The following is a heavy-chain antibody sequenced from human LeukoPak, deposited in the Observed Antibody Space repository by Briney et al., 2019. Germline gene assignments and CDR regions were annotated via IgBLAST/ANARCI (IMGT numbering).Heavy chain of an antibody. CDR1: GYTFTSYY. J-gene: IGHJ4*02. Sequence: ASVKVSCKASGYTFTSYYMHWVRQAPGQGLEWMGIINPSGGSTSYAQKFQGRVTMTRDTSTSTVYMELSSLRSEDTAVYYCARFLTDRMVRGGFDYWGQGTLVTVSS. D-gene: IGHD3-10*01. CDR3: ARFLTDRMVRGGFDY. CDR2: INPSGGST. V-gene: IGHV1-46*01.